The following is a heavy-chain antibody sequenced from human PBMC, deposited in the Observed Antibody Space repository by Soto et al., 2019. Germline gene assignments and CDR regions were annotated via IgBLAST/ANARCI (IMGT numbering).Heavy chain of an antibody. D-gene: IGHD3-22*01. Sequence: QVQLIQSEAEVKKPGSSVRVSCTASGGIFGSHGFSWVRQAPGQRLEWVGGFIPILRTLTYTEKFQARVRIAADESTNTVYLDLSSLTSEDTAVYYCVRDRRIYYSDPHDEFVASEYEVWGQVTMVSVSS. V-gene: IGHV1-69*01. CDR3: VRDRRIYYSDPHDEFVASEYEV. CDR2: FIPILRTL. J-gene: IGHJ3*01. CDR1: GGIFGSHG.